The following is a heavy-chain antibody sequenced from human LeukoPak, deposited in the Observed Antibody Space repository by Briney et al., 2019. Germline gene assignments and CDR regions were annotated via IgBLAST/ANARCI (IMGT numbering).Heavy chain of an antibody. D-gene: IGHD6-19*01. Sequence: ASVKVSCKASGYTFTDYYMHWVRQAPGQGLEWMGWINPNSGDTSYAQKFQGRVTMTRDTSITTAYMELSWLRSDDTAVYYCARDPTHSGWYLYFDYWGQGTLVTVSS. CDR2: INPNSGDT. J-gene: IGHJ4*02. V-gene: IGHV1-2*02. CDR1: GYTFTDYY. CDR3: ARDPTHSGWYLYFDY.